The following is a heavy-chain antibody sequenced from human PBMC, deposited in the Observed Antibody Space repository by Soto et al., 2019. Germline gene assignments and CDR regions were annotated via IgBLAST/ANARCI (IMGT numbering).Heavy chain of an antibody. CDR2: TSNSAPT. CDR1: GCSISSYH. D-gene: IGHD3-3*01. V-gene: IGHV4-59*08. CDR3: ARLFRDVYNAVEY. Sequence: SETLSLTCTFSGCSISSYHWSWIRQSPGKGLEWIGYTSNSAPTIYNPSLKSRVTISADTSKNQFSLRLSSVTAADTAVYFCARLFRDVYNAVEYWGQGALVTVSS. J-gene: IGHJ4*02.